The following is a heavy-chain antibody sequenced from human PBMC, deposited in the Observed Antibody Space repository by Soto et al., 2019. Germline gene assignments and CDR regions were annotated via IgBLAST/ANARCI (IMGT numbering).Heavy chain of an antibody. D-gene: IGHD3-10*01. CDR3: AGDADSYGSGSYYHNWFDP. CDR1: GFTFSDYY. Sequence: SLRLSCAASGFTFSDYYMSWIRQAPGKGLEWVSYISSSGSTIYYADSVKGRFTISRDNAKNSLYLQMNSLRAEDTAVYYCAGDADSYGSGSYYHNWFDPWGQGTLVTVSS. CDR2: ISSSGSTI. V-gene: IGHV3-11*01. J-gene: IGHJ5*02.